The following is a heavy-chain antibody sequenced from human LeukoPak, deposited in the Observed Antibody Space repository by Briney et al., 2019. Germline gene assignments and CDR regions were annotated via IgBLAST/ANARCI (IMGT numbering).Heavy chain of an antibody. CDR2: INSNGGST. CDR1: GFTFTTFP. D-gene: IGHD3-10*01. Sequence: PGGSLRLSCVGSGFTFTTFPMHWVRQAPGKGLEYVSAINSNGGSTYYADSVKGRFTISRGNSENTLYLQMGSLRAEDMAMYYCARGRGGHYDYWGQGTLVTVSS. CDR3: ARGRGGHYDY. V-gene: IGHV3-64*02. J-gene: IGHJ4*02.